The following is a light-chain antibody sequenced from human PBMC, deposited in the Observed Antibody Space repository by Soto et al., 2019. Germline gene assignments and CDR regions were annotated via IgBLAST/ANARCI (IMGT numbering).Light chain of an antibody. CDR2: DDS. Sequence: DIQLTPSPSTLSASVGDRVTSTCRGSKRISRWWECCHQKPGKDPKHLIYDDSSLKSGVPSRFSGSGSGTEFTLTISSLQPDDFATSYCQQYNSYWGTFGQGTKVDI. CDR1: KRISRW. CDR3: QQYNSYWGT. V-gene: IGKV1-5*01. J-gene: IGKJ1*01.